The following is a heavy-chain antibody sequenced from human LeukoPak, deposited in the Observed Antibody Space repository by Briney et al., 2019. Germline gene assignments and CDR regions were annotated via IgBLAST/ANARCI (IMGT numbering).Heavy chain of an antibody. CDR3: ARLRWSGYGSDNWFDP. D-gene: IGHD3-10*01. CDR2: INAGNGNT. V-gene: IGHV1-3*01. CDR1: GYTFTSYA. Sequence: ASVKVSCKASGYTFTSYAMHWVRQAPGQRLEWMGWINAGNGNTKYSQKFQGRVTITRDTSASTAYMELSSLRSEDTAVYYCARLRWSGYGSDNWFDPWGQGTLVTVSS. J-gene: IGHJ5*02.